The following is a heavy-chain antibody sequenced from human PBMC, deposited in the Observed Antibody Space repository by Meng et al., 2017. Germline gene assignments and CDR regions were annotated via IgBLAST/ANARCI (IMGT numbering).Heavy chain of an antibody. D-gene: IGHD3-3*01. CDR3: TTIQAGYDFWSGTYYYYGMDV. V-gene: IGHV3-15*01. Sequence: GESLKISYAASGFTFSNAWMSWVRQAPGKGLEWVGRIKSKTDGGTTDYAAPVKGRFTISRDDSKNTLYLQMNSLKTEDTAVYYCTTIQAGYDFWSGTYYYYGMDVWGQGTTVTVSS. CDR2: IKSKTDGGTT. J-gene: IGHJ6*02. CDR1: GFTFSNAW.